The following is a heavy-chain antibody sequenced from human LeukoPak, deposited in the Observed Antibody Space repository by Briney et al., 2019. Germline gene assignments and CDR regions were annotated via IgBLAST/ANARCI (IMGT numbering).Heavy chain of an antibody. V-gene: IGHV3-48*02. D-gene: IGHD2-2*01. CDR2: ISGSSGTI. J-gene: IGHJ4*02. CDR3: ARGRSTSQY. CDR1: GYTFSDYS. Sequence: PGGSLGLSCAASGYTFSDYSMNWVRQAPGKGLEWVSYISGSSGTIYYADSVKGRFTISRDNAKNALYLQMNSLRDEDTAVYYCARGRSTSQYWGQGTQVTVSS.